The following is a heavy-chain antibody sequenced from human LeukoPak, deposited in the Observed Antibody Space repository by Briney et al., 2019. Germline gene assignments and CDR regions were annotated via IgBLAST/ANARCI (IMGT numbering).Heavy chain of an antibody. D-gene: IGHD1-26*01. V-gene: IGHV4-4*07. CDR2: IYSSGIT. Sequence: SETLSLTCTVSGGSITDSFWTWIRQPAGKGLEWIGRIYSSGITNCSPSFKSRVTMSVDTSKNQFSLNLTSVTAADTAVYFCASGQTTSGGRGLDYWGQGALVSVSS. CDR3: ASGQTTSGGRGLDY. CDR1: GGSITDSF. J-gene: IGHJ4*02.